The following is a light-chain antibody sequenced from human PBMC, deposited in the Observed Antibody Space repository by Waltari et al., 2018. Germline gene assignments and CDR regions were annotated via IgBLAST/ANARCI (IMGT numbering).Light chain of an antibody. V-gene: IGLV1-44*01. CDR3: ATWDDSLSGRV. J-gene: IGLJ3*02. CDR1: TSNIGTNT. Sequence: QSVLTQPPSTSGTPGQRVTISCSGSTSNIGTNTVNWYQLLPGTAPKTAIFANDHRPCWVPDRFSASKSGTSAFLVISGRQSEDEADYFCATWDDSLSGRVFGGGTKVTVL. CDR2: AND.